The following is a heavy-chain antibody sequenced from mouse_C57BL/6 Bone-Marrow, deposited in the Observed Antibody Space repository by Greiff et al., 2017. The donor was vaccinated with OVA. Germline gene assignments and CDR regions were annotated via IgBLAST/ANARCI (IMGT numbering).Heavy chain of an antibody. Sequence: EVQLQQSGTVLARPGASVKMSCKTSGYTFTSYWMHWVKQRPGQGLEWIGAIYPGNSDTSYNQKFKGKAKLTAVTSASTAYMELSSLTNEESAVYYCTRFTNYYGSSSYAMDYWGQGTSVTVSS. CDR3: TRFTNYYGSSSYAMDY. CDR2: IYPGNSDT. CDR1: GYTFTSYW. V-gene: IGHV1-5*01. J-gene: IGHJ4*01. D-gene: IGHD1-1*01.